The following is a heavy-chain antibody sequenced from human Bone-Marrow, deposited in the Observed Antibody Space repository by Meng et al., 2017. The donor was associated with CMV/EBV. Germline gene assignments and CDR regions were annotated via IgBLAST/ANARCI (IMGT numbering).Heavy chain of an antibody. Sequence: SGSLSLSCTVSGASISSYYWSWIRQPPGQGLEYIGHIYYTGSTNYHPSLKRRVSISINTSKNQFSLKLSSVTAADTAVYYCARYDLWGGNNWIDPWGQGTLVTVSS. J-gene: IGHJ5*02. CDR1: GASISSYY. CDR3: ARYDLWGGNNWIDP. V-gene: IGHV4-59*01. CDR2: IYYTGST. D-gene: IGHD3-3*01.